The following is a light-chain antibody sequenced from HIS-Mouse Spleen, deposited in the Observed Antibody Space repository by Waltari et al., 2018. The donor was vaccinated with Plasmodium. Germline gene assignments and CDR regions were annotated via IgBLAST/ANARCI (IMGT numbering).Light chain of an antibody. CDR3: CSYAGSSTFV. V-gene: IGLV2-23*03. CDR1: RSDVGSYNL. J-gene: IGLJ3*02. CDR2: EGS. Sequence: QSALTQPASVSGSPGQSITISCTGPRSDVGSYNLVSGYPQHPGKAPKLKISEGSKRPSGVSNRFSGSKSGNTASLTISGLQAEDEADYYCCSYAGSSTFVFGGGTKLTVL.